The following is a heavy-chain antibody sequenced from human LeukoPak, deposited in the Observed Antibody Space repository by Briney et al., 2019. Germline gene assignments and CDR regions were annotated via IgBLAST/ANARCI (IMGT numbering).Heavy chain of an antibody. CDR2: INPNSGGT. Sequence: ASVKVSCKASGYTFTGYYMHWVRQAPGQGLEWMGWINPNSGGTNYAQKFQGRVTMTRDTSISTAYMELSRLRSDDTAVYYCAREGIVVVPAAMGRYYYYGMDVWGQGTTVTVSS. J-gene: IGHJ6*02. D-gene: IGHD2-2*01. CDR3: AREGIVVVPAAMGRYYYYGMDV. CDR1: GYTFTGYY. V-gene: IGHV1-2*02.